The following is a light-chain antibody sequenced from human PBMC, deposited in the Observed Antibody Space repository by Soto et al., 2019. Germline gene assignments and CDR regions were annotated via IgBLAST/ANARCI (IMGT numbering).Light chain of an antibody. Sequence: DMEMTQSPSTLSVSLGDRVTISCRASESVHSNLAWYQQKPGQVPSLLIYYASTRYTGVPPRFSGSGSGTDFTLTISNLQPEDVGIYYCQHYNNGPPTFGPGTKVDIK. CDR3: QHYNNGPPT. V-gene: IGKV3-15*01. CDR2: YAS. J-gene: IGKJ3*01. CDR1: ESVHSN.